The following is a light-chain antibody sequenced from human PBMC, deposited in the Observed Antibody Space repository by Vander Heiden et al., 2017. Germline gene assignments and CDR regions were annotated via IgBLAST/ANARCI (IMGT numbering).Light chain of an antibody. CDR2: SAS. J-gene: IGKJ1*01. CDR3: QQYHNWPRT. V-gene: IGKV3-15*01. Sequence: EIVMTQSPATLSVSPGGRATLSCRASQSVSSNLAWYQQRHGQAPRYLIYSASTRATGIPARFSGSGSGTEFTLTISSLQSEDFAVYYCQQYHNWPRTFGQGNKVEIK. CDR1: QSVSSN.